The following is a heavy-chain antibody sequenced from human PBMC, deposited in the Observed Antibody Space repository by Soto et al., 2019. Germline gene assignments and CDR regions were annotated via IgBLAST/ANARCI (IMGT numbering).Heavy chain of an antibody. CDR2: ISYDGSNK. J-gene: IGHJ4*02. V-gene: IGHV3-30-3*01. D-gene: IGHD2-21*02. CDR3: GRDPGAYCGGACRTFDS. Sequence: QVQLVESGGGVVQPGRSLRLSCAASGFTFSSYAMHWVRQAPGKGLEWVAVISYDGSNKYYADSVKGRFTISRDNSKNTLYLQMNSLRAEDTVVYYCGRDPGAYCGGACRTFDSWGQGPLFTVSS. CDR1: GFTFSSYA.